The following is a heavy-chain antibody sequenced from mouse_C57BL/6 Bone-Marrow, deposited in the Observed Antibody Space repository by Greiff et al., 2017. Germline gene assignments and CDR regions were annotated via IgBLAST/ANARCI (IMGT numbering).Heavy chain of an antibody. D-gene: IGHD2-4*01. CDR3: ASPIDNDYDGNYFDY. Sequence: EVKLQQSGPELVKPGASVKISCKASGYTFTDYYMNWVKQSHGKSLEWIGDINPNNGGTSYNQKFKGKATLTVDTSASTAYMELRSLTSEDSAVYSCASPIDNDYDGNYFDYWGQGTTLTVSS. V-gene: IGHV1-26*01. J-gene: IGHJ2*01. CDR2: INPNNGGT. CDR1: GYTFTDYY.